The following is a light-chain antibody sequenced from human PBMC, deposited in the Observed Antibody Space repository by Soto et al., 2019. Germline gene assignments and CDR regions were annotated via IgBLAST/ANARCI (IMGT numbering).Light chain of an antibody. CDR1: SSDVGGYNY. CDR3: ASYSSSETPVV. J-gene: IGLJ2*01. CDR2: EVN. Sequence: QSALTQPPSASGSPGQSVAISCTGTSSDVGGYNYVSWYQQHPGKAPKLMIYEVNKRPSGVPDRFSGSKSGNTASLTISGLLPEDEAQYYCASYSSSETPVVFGGGTKLTVL. V-gene: IGLV2-8*01.